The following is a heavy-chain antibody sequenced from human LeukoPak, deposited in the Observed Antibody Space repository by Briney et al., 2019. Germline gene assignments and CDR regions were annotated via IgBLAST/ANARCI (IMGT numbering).Heavy chain of an antibody. CDR2: IYHSGDT. D-gene: IGHD2-15*01. CDR1: GGSIFNYY. CDR3: ARHPFATPSDS. Sequence: KPSETLSLTCTVSGGSIFNYYWSWIRQPPGKGLEWIGYIYHSGDTNHNPSLKSRVTISTDTSKNQFSLELRSVTAAGTAVYYCARHPFATPSDSWGQGILVTVSS. V-gene: IGHV4-59*08. J-gene: IGHJ4*02.